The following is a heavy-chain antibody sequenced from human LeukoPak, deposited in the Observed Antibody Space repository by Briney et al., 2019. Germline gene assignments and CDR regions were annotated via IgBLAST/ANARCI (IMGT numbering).Heavy chain of an antibody. Sequence: GGSLRLSCAASGFTFSSYGMHWVRQAPGKGLEWVAVIWYDGSNKYYADSVKGRFTISRDNSKNTLYLQMNSLRAEDTAVYYCARYGPIGTNFDYWDQGTLVTVSS. CDR1: GFTFSSYG. CDR3: ARYGPIGTNFDY. J-gene: IGHJ4*02. V-gene: IGHV3-33*01. D-gene: IGHD4/OR15-4a*01. CDR2: IWYDGSNK.